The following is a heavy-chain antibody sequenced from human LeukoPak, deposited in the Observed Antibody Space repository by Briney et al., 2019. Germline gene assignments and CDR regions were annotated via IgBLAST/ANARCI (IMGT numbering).Heavy chain of an antibody. D-gene: IGHD5-12*01. V-gene: IGHV1-2*02. CDR1: GYTFTGYY. CDR2: INPNSGGT. CDR3: ASHSGYDYYYFDY. Sequence: GASVKVSCKASGYTFTGYYMHWVRQAPGQGLEWMGWINPNSGGTNYAQKFQGRVTMTRDTSISTAYMELSRLRSDDTAVYYCASHSGYDYYYFDYWGQGTLVTVSS. J-gene: IGHJ4*02.